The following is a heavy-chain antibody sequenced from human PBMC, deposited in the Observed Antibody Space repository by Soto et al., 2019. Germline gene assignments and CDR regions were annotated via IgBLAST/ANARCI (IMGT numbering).Heavy chain of an antibody. D-gene: IGHD3-10*01. Sequence: QVQLQESGPGLVKPSQTLSLTCTVSGGSITSGAYYWSWIRQHPGNGLEWIGHIFYSGSTYYNPSLSSRVTISAVTSKNQFSLKLSSVTAADTAVYYCARGDYYGSGGYYNPSVVPDWFDPWGQGTLVTVSS. CDR1: GGSITSGAYY. J-gene: IGHJ5*02. CDR2: IFYSGST. V-gene: IGHV4-31*03. CDR3: ARGDYYGSGGYYNPSVVPDWFDP.